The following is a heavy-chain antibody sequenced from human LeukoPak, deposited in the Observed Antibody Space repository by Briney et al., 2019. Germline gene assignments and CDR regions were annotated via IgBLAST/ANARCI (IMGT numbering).Heavy chain of an antibody. CDR1: GGSISSYY. D-gene: IGHD3-22*01. Sequence: PLETLSLTCTVSGGSISSYYWSWIRQPPGKGLEWIGYIYYSGSTNYNPSLKSRVTISVDTSKNQFSLKLSSVTAADTAVYYCARTLAGRYDSSGYYYIDWGQGTLVTVSS. J-gene: IGHJ4*02. V-gene: IGHV4-59*12. CDR2: IYYSGST. CDR3: ARTLAGRYDSSGYYYID.